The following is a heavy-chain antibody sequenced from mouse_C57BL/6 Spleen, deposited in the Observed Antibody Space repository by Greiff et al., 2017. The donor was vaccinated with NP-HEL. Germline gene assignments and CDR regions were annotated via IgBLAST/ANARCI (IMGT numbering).Heavy chain of an antibody. V-gene: IGHV1-26*01. J-gene: IGHJ1*03. CDR3: ASGPYYCSSLHFDV. Sequence: EVQLQQSGPELVKPGASVKISCKASGYTFTDYYMNWVKQSHGKSLEWIGDINPNNGGTSYNQKFKGKATLTVDKSSSTAYLELRSLTSEDSAVYYSASGPYYCSSLHFDVWGTGTTVTVSS. CDR1: GYTFTDYY. CDR2: INPNNGGT. D-gene: IGHD1-1*01.